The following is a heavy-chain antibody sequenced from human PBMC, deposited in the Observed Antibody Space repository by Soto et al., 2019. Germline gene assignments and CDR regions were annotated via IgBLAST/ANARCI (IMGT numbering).Heavy chain of an antibody. D-gene: IGHD3-9*01. Sequence: LSLTCTVSGGSISSGGYYWSWIRQHPGKGLEWIGYIYYSGSTYYNPSLKSRVTISVDTSKNQFSLKLSSVTAADTAVYYCARGTIYDILTGYYAFDIWGQGTMVTVSS. V-gene: IGHV4-31*03. CDR3: ARGTIYDILTGYYAFDI. J-gene: IGHJ3*02. CDR1: GGSISSGGYY. CDR2: IYYSGST.